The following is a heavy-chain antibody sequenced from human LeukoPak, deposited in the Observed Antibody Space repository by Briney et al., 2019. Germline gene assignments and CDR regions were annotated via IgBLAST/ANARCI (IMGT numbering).Heavy chain of an antibody. CDR1: GFTFSGSA. Sequence: PGGSLRLSCADSGFTFSGSAMQWVRQASGKGLEWGGRIRSKANSYATAYAASVKGRFTISRDDSKNTAYLQMNSLKTEDTAVYYCTRLCGGDCQRAFDIWGQGTMVTVSS. V-gene: IGHV3-73*01. CDR3: TRLCGGDCQRAFDI. CDR2: IRSKANSYAT. D-gene: IGHD2-21*02. J-gene: IGHJ3*02.